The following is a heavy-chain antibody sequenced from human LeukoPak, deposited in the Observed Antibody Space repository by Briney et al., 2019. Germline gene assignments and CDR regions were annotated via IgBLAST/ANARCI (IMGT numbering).Heavy chain of an antibody. Sequence: GESLKIFFKGSGYSFIIYWIRWVRQMPGKGLEWMGIINPGDSDTRYSPSFQGQVTISADKSISTASLQWTNLKASDTAMYYCARLEVAGGTVTLNLWAKASAVTLSS. CDR2: INPGDSDT. D-gene: IGHD5-24*01. J-gene: IGHJ6*04. V-gene: IGHV5-51*01. CDR1: GYSFIIYW. CDR3: ARLEVAGGTVTLNL.